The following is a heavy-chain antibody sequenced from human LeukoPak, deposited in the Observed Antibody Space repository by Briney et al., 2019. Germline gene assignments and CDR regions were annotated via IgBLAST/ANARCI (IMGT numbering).Heavy chain of an antibody. Sequence: SETLSLTCTVSGGSISSSSYYWGWIRQPPGKGLEWIGEINHSGSTNYNPSLKSRVTISVDTSKNQFSLKLSSVTAADTAVYYCARAYRYFDWLLYNWFDPWGQGTLVTVSS. J-gene: IGHJ5*02. D-gene: IGHD3-9*01. CDR1: GGSISSSSYY. CDR3: ARAYRYFDWLLYNWFDP. CDR2: INHSGST. V-gene: IGHV4-39*07.